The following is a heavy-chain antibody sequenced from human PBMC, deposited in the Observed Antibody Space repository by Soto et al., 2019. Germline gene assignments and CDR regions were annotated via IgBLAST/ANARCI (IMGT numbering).Heavy chain of an antibody. V-gene: IGHV4-61*01. J-gene: IGHJ6*02. Sequence: QVQLQESGPGLVKPSETLSLTCTVSGDSVSSGSYYWSWIRQPPGKGLEWIGYINYSGSTNYNPSLKSRVSIXXDXSXXQFSLNLRSVTAADTAVYYCARGDSSGWHYYGMDVWGQGTTVTVSS. D-gene: IGHD6-19*01. CDR3: ARGDSSGWHYYGMDV. CDR2: INYSGST. CDR1: GDSVSSGSYY.